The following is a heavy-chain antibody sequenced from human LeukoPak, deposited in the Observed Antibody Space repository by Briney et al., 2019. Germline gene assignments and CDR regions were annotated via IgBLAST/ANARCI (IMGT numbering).Heavy chain of an antibody. D-gene: IGHD2-2*02. CDR3: AREVGYQLLYTYYYYMDV. CDR2: INPNSGGT. Sequence: GASVKVSCKASGYTFTGYYMHWVRQAPGQGLEWMGWINPNSGGTNYAQKFQGRVTMTRDTSISTAYMELSRLRSDDTAVYYCAREVGYQLLYTYYYYMDVWGKGTTVTVSS. CDR1: GYTFTGYY. V-gene: IGHV1-2*02. J-gene: IGHJ6*03.